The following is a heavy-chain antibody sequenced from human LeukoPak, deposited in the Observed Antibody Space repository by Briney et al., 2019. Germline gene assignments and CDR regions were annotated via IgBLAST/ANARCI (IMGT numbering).Heavy chain of an antibody. V-gene: IGHV1-2*02. CDR3: ARDRADIVVVPAAALYYYYYMDV. Sequence: ASVKVSCKASGYTFTGYYMHWVRQAPGQGLEWMGWINPNSGGTNYAQKFQGRVTMTRDTSISTAYMELSRLRFDDTAVYYCARDRADIVVVPAAALYYYYYMDVWGKGTTVTISS. J-gene: IGHJ6*03. CDR1: GYTFTGYY. D-gene: IGHD2-2*01. CDR2: INPNSGGT.